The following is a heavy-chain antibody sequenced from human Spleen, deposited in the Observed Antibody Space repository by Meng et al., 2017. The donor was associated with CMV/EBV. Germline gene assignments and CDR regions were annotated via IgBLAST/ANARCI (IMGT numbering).Heavy chain of an antibody. CDR2: ISGSGGST. CDR1: GFTFSSYA. V-gene: IGHV3-23*01. D-gene: IGHD6-6*01. Sequence: GVLKISCAASGFTFSSYAMSWVRQAPGKGLEWVSAISGSGGSTFYADSVKGRFTISRDNSKNTLYLQMNSLRAEDTAVYHCAKDLASSSSKFDYWGQGTLVTVSS. J-gene: IGHJ4*02. CDR3: AKDLASSSSKFDY.